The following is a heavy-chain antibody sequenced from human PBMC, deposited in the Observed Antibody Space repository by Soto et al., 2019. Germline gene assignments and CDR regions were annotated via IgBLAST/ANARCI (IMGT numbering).Heavy chain of an antibody. Sequence: LRVWRRGAGDRCIGYCVGWVLQKPGKGLEWMGIIYPGDSDTRYSPSFQGQVTISADKSISTAYLQWSSLRASDTAMYYCARHGKLSAMRNYFDSWGQATLVTVYS. D-gene: IGHD1-1*01. J-gene: IGHJ4*01. V-gene: IGHV5-51*01. CDR1: GDRCIGYC. CDR2: IYPGDSDT. CDR3: ARHGKLSAMRNYFDS.